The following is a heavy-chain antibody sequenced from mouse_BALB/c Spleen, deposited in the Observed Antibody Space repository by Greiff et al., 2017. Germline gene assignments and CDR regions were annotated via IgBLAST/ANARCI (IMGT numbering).Heavy chain of an antibody. Sequence: EVKLMESGGGLVQPGGSRKLSCAASGFTFSSFGMHWVRQAPEKGLEWVAYISSGSSTIYYADTVKGRFTISRDNPKNTLFLQMTSLRSEDTAMYYCARRGATVDNYFDYWGQGTTLTVSS. D-gene: IGHD1-1*01. V-gene: IGHV5-17*02. CDR3: ARRGATVDNYFDY. CDR2: ISSGSSTI. CDR1: GFTFSSFG. J-gene: IGHJ2*01.